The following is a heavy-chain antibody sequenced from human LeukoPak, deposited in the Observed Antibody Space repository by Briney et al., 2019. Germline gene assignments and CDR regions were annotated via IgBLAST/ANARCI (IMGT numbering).Heavy chain of an antibody. Sequence: GGSLRLSCAASGFTFSDYGMHWVRQAPGEGLEWVAVIWHDGSEKYYGDSVKGRFTISRDDSKNTLHLQMNSLRAEDAGVYYCARKGLGDCWGQGTLVTVSS. CDR1: GFTFSDYG. CDR3: ARKGLGDC. CDR2: IWHDGSEK. J-gene: IGHJ4*02. D-gene: IGHD3-22*01. V-gene: IGHV3-33*01.